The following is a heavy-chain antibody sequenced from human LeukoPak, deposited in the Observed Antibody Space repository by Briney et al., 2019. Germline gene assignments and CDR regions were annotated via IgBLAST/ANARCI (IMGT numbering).Heavy chain of an antibody. V-gene: IGHV3-74*01. J-gene: IGHJ4*01. D-gene: IGHD1-26*01. Sequence: GGSLRLSCAASGFTFSNWMHWVRQAPGKGLVWVSRINGDGNTINYADSVRGRFTISRDNAKNTLYLQMNSLRAEDTAVYYCARGKSGSYALEDYLGHGTLVTVSS. CDR3: ARGKSGSYALEDY. CDR2: INGDGNTI. CDR1: GFTFSNW.